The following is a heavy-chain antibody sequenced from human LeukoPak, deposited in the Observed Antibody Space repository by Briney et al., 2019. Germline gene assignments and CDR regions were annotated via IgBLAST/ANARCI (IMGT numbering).Heavy chain of an antibody. Sequence: GGSLRLSCAASGFTFSSYGMHWVRQAPGKGLEWVGVISYDGSNKYYADSVKGRFTISRDNSKNTLYLQMNSLRAEDTAVYYCAKDYVWGSYRYVFDYWGQGTLVTVSS. D-gene: IGHD3-16*02. CDR2: ISYDGSNK. V-gene: IGHV3-30*18. CDR3: AKDYVWGSYRYVFDY. J-gene: IGHJ4*02. CDR1: GFTFSSYG.